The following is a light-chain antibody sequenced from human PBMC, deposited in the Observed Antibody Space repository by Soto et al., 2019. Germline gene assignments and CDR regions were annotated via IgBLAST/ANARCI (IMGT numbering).Light chain of an antibody. CDR3: AAWDDSLNGYV. CDR1: SSNIGSNT. Sequence: QPVLTPQPSASGTPGQRVTISCTGSSSNIGSNTVNRYQQLPGTAPKLLIYSNNQRPSGVPDRFSGYKSGTSASLAISGLQSEDEADYYCAAWDDSLNGYVFGTGTKVTVL. CDR2: SNN. V-gene: IGLV1-44*01. J-gene: IGLJ1*01.